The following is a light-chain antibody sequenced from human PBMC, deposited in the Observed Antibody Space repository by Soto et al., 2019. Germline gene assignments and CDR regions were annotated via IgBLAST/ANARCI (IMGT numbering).Light chain of an antibody. Sequence: QSVLIQPPSASGTPGQRVTISCSGSSSNIGRNSVNWYQQLPGTAPRLVIYVNNQRPSGVSARFSGSRSGTTASLAISGLQPEEEAVYSGAEGINSLSGVLGGGPRRPVL. CDR2: VNN. V-gene: IGLV1-44*01. J-gene: IGLJ2*01. CDR1: SSNIGRNS. CDR3: AEGINSLSGV.